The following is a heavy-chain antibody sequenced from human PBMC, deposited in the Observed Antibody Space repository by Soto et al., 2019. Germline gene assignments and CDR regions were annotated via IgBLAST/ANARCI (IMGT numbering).Heavy chain of an antibody. CDR3: ARLQYQLLSGRGYNWFDP. V-gene: IGHV4-39*01. J-gene: IGHJ5*02. CDR1: GGSISSSSYY. CDR2: IYYSGST. D-gene: IGHD2-2*01. Sequence: PSETLSLTCTVSGGSISSSSYYWGWIRQPPGKGLEWIGSIYYSGSTYYNPSLKSRVTISVDTSKNQFSLKLSSVTAADTAVYYCARLQYQLLSGRGYNWFDPWXQGTLVTVSS.